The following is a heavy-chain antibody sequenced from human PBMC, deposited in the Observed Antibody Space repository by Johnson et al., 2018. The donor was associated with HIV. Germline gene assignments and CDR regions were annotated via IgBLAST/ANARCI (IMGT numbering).Heavy chain of an antibody. D-gene: IGHD2-15*01. Sequence: VQLVESGGGLVQPGGSLRLSCAASGFTFSSYAMHWVRQAPGKGLEYVSGISSNGGNTYYANSVKGRFTISRDNAKNSLYLQMNSLRAEDTALYYCVRGIVVVVAAGRADAFDIWGQGTMVTVSS. CDR2: ISSNGGNT. V-gene: IGHV3-64*01. CDR1: GFTFSSYA. CDR3: VRGIVVVVAAGRADAFDI. J-gene: IGHJ3*02.